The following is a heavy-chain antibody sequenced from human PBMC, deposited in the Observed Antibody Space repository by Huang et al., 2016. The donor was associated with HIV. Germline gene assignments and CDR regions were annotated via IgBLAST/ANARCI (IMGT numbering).Heavy chain of an antibody. CDR2: IKQDETEK. Sequence: VESGGRSVQPGGSLRLSCVGATFTFGAYWMSGVRQTPGKGREWVANIKQDETEKDYVDSVKGRFNISRDNAKKVLFLEMDALRVEDTAIYFCATKTAGMDIWGQGTTVIVSS. J-gene: IGHJ6*02. CDR3: ATKTAGMDI. V-gene: IGHV3-7*01. CDR1: TFTFGAYW.